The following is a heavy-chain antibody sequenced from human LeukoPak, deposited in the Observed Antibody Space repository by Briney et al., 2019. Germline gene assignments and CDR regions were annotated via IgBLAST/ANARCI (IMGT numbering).Heavy chain of an antibody. CDR3: AREWCSSTSCWENFYY. Sequence: PGGSLRLSCAASGFTFRSYWMRWVRQAPGKGLVWVSRINSDGSSTSYADSVKGRFTISRDNAKNTLYLQMNSLRAEDTAVYYCAREWCSSTSCWENFYYWGQGTLVTVSS. CDR2: INSDGSST. V-gene: IGHV3-74*01. CDR1: GFTFRSYW. D-gene: IGHD2-2*01. J-gene: IGHJ4*02.